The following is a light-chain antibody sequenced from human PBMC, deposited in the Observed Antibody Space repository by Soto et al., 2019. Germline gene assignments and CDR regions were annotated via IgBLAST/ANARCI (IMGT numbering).Light chain of an antibody. CDR1: SSDVGGYNY. V-gene: IGLV2-11*01. CDR2: DVS. J-gene: IGLJ1*01. CDR3: CSYAGSPRYV. Sequence: QSALTQPRSVSGSPGQSVTISCTGTSSDVGGYNYVSWYQQHPGEAPKVMIYDVSERPSGVPDRFAGSKSGNTASLTISGLQADDEADYYCCSYAGSPRYVLGTGTKLTVL.